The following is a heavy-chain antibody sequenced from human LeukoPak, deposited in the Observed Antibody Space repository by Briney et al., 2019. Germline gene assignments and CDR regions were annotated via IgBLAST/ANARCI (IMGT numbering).Heavy chain of an antibody. CDR2: INPSGGST. V-gene: IGHV1-46*01. Sequence: ASVKVSCKASEYTFTSYYMHWVRQAPGQGLEWMGIINPSGGSTSYAQKFQGRVTMARDTSTSTVYMELSSLRSEDTAVYYCARDTSSSWYAYWGQGTLVTVSS. CDR1: EYTFTSYY. CDR3: ARDTSSSWYAY. D-gene: IGHD6-13*01. J-gene: IGHJ4*02.